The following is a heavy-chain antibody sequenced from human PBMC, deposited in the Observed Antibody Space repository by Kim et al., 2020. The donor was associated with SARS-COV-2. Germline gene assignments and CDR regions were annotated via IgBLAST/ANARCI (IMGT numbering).Heavy chain of an antibody. CDR3: ARAYSSWENYYYYYGMDV. V-gene: IGHV1-69*13. CDR2: IIPIFGTA. CDR1: GGTFSSYA. Sequence: SVKVSCKASGGTFSSYAISWVRQAPGQGLEWMGGIIPIFGTANYAQKFQGRVTITADESTSTAYMELSSLRSEDTAVYYCARAYSSWENYYYYYGMDVWGQGTTVTVSS. J-gene: IGHJ6*02. D-gene: IGHD6-13*01.